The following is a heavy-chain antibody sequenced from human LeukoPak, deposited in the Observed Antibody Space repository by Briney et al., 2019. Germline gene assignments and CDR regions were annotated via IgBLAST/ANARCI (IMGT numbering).Heavy chain of an antibody. J-gene: IGHJ4*02. CDR1: GFTFSSYS. Sequence: PGGSLRLSCAASGFTFSSYSMNWVRQAPGKGLEWVSYISSSSSTIYYADSVKGRFTISRDNAKNSLYLQMNSLRDEDTAVYYCARAPYYDYVWGSYRSPFDYWGQGNLVTVSS. D-gene: IGHD3-16*02. CDR3: ARAPYYDYVWGSYRSPFDY. CDR2: ISSSSSTI. V-gene: IGHV3-48*02.